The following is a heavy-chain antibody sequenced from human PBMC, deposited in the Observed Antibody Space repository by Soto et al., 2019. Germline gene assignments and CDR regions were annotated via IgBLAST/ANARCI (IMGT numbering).Heavy chain of an antibody. CDR1: GASITTKS. V-gene: IGHV4-59*01. D-gene: IGHD6-13*01. CDR2: LYYSGTT. J-gene: IGHJ4*01. Sequence: QVKLQESGPGLVKPSETLSLTCTVSGASITTKSWNWVRQSPGKGLEWIGYLYYSGTTNYNPSLKSRVTISIDTSKNQISLNLTYVTAADTAIYYCARGLSWSPYFDLWGHGTRVTVSS. CDR3: ARGLSWSPYFDL.